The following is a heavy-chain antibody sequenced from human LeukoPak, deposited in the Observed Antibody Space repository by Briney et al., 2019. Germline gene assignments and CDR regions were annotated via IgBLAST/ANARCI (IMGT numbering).Heavy chain of an antibody. V-gene: IGHV4-34*01. J-gene: IGHJ5*02. Sequence: SETLSLTCAVYGGSFSGYYWSWIRQPPGKGLEWNGEINHNGSTNYNPSLKSRVTISVYTSKNQFSLKLSPVTAADTAVYYCARGKGKGVVVAAPRRYNWFDPWGQGTLVTVSS. CDR3: ARGKGKGVVVAAPRRYNWFDP. CDR1: GGSFSGYY. D-gene: IGHD2-15*01. CDR2: INHNGST.